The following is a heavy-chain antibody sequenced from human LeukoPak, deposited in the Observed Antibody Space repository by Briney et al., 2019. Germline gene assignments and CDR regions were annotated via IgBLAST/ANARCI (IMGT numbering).Heavy chain of an antibody. J-gene: IGHJ4*02. Sequence: SVKVSCKASGGTFSSYAISWVRQAPGQGLEWMGGIIPIFGTANYAQKFQGRVTITADKSTSTAYMELSSLRSEDTAVYYCVRGITVAGKIDYWGQGTLVTVSS. CDR1: GGTFSSYA. V-gene: IGHV1-69*06. D-gene: IGHD6-19*01. CDR3: VRGITVAGKIDY. CDR2: IIPIFGTA.